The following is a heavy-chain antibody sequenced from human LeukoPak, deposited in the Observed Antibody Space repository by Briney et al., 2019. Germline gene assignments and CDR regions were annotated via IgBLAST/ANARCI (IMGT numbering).Heavy chain of an antibody. CDR2: ISAYNGNT. V-gene: IGHV1-18*01. Sequence: GASVKVSCKASGYSFTSYVMNWVRKAPGPGLEWMGWISAYNGNTNYAQQLQGRVTMPTDTSTSTAYMELRSLRSDDTAVYYCAREEVVGATWGNYYYYYMDVWGKGTTVTVSS. D-gene: IGHD1-26*01. J-gene: IGHJ6*03. CDR3: AREEVVGATWGNYYYYYMDV. CDR1: GYSFTSYV.